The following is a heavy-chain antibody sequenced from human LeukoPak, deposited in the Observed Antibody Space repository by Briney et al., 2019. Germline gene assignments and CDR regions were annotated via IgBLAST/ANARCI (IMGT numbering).Heavy chain of an antibody. CDR2: ISAYSGNT. CDR1: GYTFTSYG. Sequence: ASVKVSCKASGYTFTSYGISWVRQAPGQGLEWMGWISAYSGNTYYARNLQGRVPMTTHTSTSTAYMELRSLRSDDTAVYYCARVYCSGGSCLDAFDIWGQGTMVTVSS. J-gene: IGHJ3*02. D-gene: IGHD2-15*01. CDR3: ARVYCSGGSCLDAFDI. V-gene: IGHV1-18*01.